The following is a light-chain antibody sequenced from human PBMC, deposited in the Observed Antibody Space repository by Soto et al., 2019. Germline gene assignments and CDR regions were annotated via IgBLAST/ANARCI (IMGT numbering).Light chain of an antibody. J-gene: IGLJ2*01. Sequence: QSALTQPASVSGSPGQSITISCTGTSSDVGSYNLVSWYQQHPGKAPKLMSYEDTERPSGVSNRFSGSKSGNTASLTISGLQAEDEDDYYCSSYAGSTTYVVFGGGTKLTVL. CDR1: SSDVGSYNL. CDR2: EDT. CDR3: SSYAGSTTYVV. V-gene: IGLV2-23*01.